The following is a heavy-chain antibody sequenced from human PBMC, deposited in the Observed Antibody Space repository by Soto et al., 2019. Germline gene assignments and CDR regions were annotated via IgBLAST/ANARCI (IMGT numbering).Heavy chain of an antibody. J-gene: IGHJ4*02. Sequence: QVQLQESGPGLVKPSQTLSLTCTVSGGSISSGGYYWSWIRQHPGKGLEWFGYIYYSGSTYYNPSLKSRVTISVDTSKNQVSLKLSSVTAADTAVYYCARVFYVDTAMAPDYWGQGTLVTVSS. CDR3: ARVFYVDTAMAPDY. D-gene: IGHD5-18*01. CDR2: IYYSGST. V-gene: IGHV4-31*03. CDR1: GGSISSGGYY.